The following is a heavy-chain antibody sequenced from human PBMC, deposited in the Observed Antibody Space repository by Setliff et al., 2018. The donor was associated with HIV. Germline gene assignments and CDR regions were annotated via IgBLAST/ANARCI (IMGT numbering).Heavy chain of an antibody. J-gene: IGHJ4*02. D-gene: IGHD6-13*01. V-gene: IGHV4-39*01. Sequence: SETQSLTCTVSGGSISSSSYYWGWIRQPPGKGLEWIGSTYYRGSTYYNPSLKSRVTISVDTSKNQFSLKLNSVTAADTAVYYCARLTRITTAGRWGQGTLVTVSS. CDR1: GGSISSSSYY. CDR2: TYYRGST. CDR3: ARLTRITTAGR.